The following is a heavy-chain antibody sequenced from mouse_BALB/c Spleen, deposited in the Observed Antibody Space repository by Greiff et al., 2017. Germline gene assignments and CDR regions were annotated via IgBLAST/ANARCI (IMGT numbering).Heavy chain of an antibody. Sequence: VQLQQSGAELVKPGASVKLSCKTSGYTFTSYWIQWVKQRPGQGLGWIGEIFPGTGTTYYNEKFKGKATLTIDTSSSTAYMQLSSLTSEDSAVYFCARGTTGVEDYFDYWGQGTTLTVSS. CDR1: GYTFTSYW. CDR3: ARGTTGVEDYFDY. J-gene: IGHJ2*01. CDR2: IFPGTGTT. V-gene: IGHV1S132*01. D-gene: IGHD1-1*01.